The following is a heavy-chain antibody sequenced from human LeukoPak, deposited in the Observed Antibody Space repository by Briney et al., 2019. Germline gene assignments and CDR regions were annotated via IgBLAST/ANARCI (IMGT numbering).Heavy chain of an antibody. CDR3: ARDLCLSSGWFDP. V-gene: IGHV3-23*01. J-gene: IGHJ5*02. CDR2: ISGRGDKT. Sequence: GGSLRPSCAASGFIFIMHALTWVRQAPGKGVEWGSGISGRGDKTYYADSVQGRFTISRDNSNNTLYLQMNSLRVEDTAVYYCARDLCLSSGWFDPWGQGTLVSVSS. D-gene: IGHD6-19*01. CDR1: GFIFIMHA.